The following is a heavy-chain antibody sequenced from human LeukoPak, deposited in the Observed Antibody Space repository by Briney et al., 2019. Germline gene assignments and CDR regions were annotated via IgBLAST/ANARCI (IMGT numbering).Heavy chain of an antibody. Sequence: PGRSLTLSCAASGFTFSSYGMHWVRQAPGKGLEWVAVISYDGSNKYYADSVKGRLTISRDNSKNTLYLQMNSLRAEDTAVYYCAKDQVDIVVVPAAIDTYYYYGMDVWGQGTTVTVSS. V-gene: IGHV3-30*18. CDR1: GFTFSSYG. CDR3: AKDQVDIVVVPAAIDTYYYYGMDV. D-gene: IGHD2-2*02. CDR2: ISYDGSNK. J-gene: IGHJ6*02.